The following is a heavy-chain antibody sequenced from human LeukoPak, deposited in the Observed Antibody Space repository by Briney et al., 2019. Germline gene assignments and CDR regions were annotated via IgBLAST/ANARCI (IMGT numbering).Heavy chain of an antibody. CDR1: GFTFSSYW. CDR3: ARELGQLVGGNWFDP. Sequence: GGSLRLSCVGSGFTFSSYWMSWVRQAPGKGLEWVANIKEDDSEKYYGDSVKGRFTISRDNSKNTLYLQMNSLRAEDTAVYYCARELGQLVGGNWFDPWGQGTLVTVSS. V-gene: IGHV3-7*01. CDR2: IKEDDSEK. D-gene: IGHD6-13*01. J-gene: IGHJ5*02.